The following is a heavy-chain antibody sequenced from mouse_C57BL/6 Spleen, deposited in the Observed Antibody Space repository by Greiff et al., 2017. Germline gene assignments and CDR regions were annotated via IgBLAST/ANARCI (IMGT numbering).Heavy chain of an antibody. Sequence: DVQLVESGGGLVKPGGSLKLSCAASGFTFSDYGMHWVRQAPEKGLEWVAYISSGSSTIYYADTVKGRFTISRDNAKNTLFLQMTSLRAEDTAMYYCAKYLTPFDYWGQGTTLTVSS. CDR1: GFTFSDYG. J-gene: IGHJ2*01. D-gene: IGHD5-1-1*01. V-gene: IGHV5-17*01. CDR2: ISSGSSTI. CDR3: AKYLTPFDY.